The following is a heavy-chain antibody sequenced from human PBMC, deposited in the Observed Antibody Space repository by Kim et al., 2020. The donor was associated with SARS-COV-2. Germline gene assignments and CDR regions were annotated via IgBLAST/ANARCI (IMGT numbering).Heavy chain of an antibody. CDR2: INPNSGGT. D-gene: IGHD3-16*02. CDR1: GYTFTGYY. V-gene: IGHV1-2*06. Sequence: ASVKVSCKASGYTFTGYYMHWVRQAPGQGLEWMGRINPNSGGTNYAQKFQGRVTMTRDTSISTAYMELSRLRSDDTAVYYCAREAYDYIWGSYRSDWFDPWGQGTLVTVSS. J-gene: IGHJ5*02. CDR3: AREAYDYIWGSYRSDWFDP.